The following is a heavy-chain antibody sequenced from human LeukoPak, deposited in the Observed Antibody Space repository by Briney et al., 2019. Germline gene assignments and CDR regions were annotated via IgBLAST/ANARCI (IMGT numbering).Heavy chain of an antibody. CDR2: IIGSSDLI. CDR1: GFTFSSYS. V-gene: IGHV3-48*02. J-gene: IGHJ4*02. D-gene: IGHD1-26*01. CDR3: ARVLGATLSHHYFDY. Sequence: GGSLRLSCAASGFTFSSYSMNWVRQAPGKGLEWVSFIIGSSDLIYYADSVKGRFTISRDNAKNSLYLQMNSLRDEDTAVYYCARVLGATLSHHYFDYWGQGALVTVSS.